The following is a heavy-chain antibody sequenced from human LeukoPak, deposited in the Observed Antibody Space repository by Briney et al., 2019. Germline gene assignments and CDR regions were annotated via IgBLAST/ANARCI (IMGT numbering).Heavy chain of an antibody. D-gene: IGHD3-10*01. J-gene: IGHJ6*02. CDR3: ARHDSTPYSVGFGELLSGAPLGYYGMDV. Sequence: GESLKISCKGSGYSFTSHWIGWVRQMPGKGLEWMGIIYPGDSDTRYSPSFQGQVTISADKSISTAYLQWSSLKASDTAMYYCARHDSTPYSVGFGELLSGAPLGYYGMDVWGQGTTVTVSS. CDR2: IYPGDSDT. V-gene: IGHV5-51*01. CDR1: GYSFTSHW.